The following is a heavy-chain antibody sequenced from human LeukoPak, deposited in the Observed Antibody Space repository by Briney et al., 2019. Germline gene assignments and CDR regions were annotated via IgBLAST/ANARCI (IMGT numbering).Heavy chain of an antibody. D-gene: IGHD3-16*01. CDR1: GYTFTSCD. V-gene: IGHV1-8*01. Sequence: ASVKVSCKASGYTFTSCDIHWVRQATGQGLEWMGWMNPDPGSTGYAQKFQGRVTMTRDTSIGTAYMELSSLRSEDTAVYYCERVLGRPSLYYGMDVWGQGTTVTVSS. CDR2: MNPDPGST. J-gene: IGHJ6*02. CDR3: ERVLGRPSLYYGMDV.